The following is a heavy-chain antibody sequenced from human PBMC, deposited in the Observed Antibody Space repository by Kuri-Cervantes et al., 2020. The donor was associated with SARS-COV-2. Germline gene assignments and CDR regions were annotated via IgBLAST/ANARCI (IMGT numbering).Heavy chain of an antibody. CDR1: GGSISSCSYY. V-gene: IGHV4-39*01. CDR3: ARHEVVVVPAAFDY. J-gene: IGHJ4*02. Sequence: SETLSLTCTVSGGSISSCSYYWGWIRQPPGKGLEWIGINYYSGSTYYNPSLNSRVTISVDTSKNQFSLKLSSVTAADTAVYYCARHEVVVVPAAFDYWGQGTLVTVSS. CDR2: NYYSGST. D-gene: IGHD2-2*01.